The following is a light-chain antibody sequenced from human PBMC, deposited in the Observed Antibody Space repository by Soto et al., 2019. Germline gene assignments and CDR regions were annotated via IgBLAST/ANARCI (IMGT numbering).Light chain of an antibody. CDR2: GNS. CDR3: QSYDSSLSGLV. CDR1: SSNIGAGYD. Sequence: VVTQPPSVSGAPGQRVTISCTGSSSNIGAGYDVHWYQQLPGTAPKLLIYGNSNRPSGVPDRFSGSKSGTSASLAITGLQAEDEADYYCQSYDSSLSGLVFGGGTKVTVL. J-gene: IGLJ2*01. V-gene: IGLV1-40*01.